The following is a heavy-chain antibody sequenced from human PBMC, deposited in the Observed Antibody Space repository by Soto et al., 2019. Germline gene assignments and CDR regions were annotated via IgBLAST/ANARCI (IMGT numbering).Heavy chain of an antibody. J-gene: IGHJ5*02. CDR1: GFTFSTYA. CDR3: AKGGYWGRNSCYNNWSAP. V-gene: IGHV3-23*01. Sequence: GGSLRLSCAASGFTFSTYAMTWVRQAPGKGLEWVSSISGSGGSTYYADSVKGRFTISRDNSKNTLSLQMNSLRAEDTAVYYWAKGGYWGRNSCYNNWSAPWGKETLVTFPS. CDR2: ISGSGGST. D-gene: IGHD2-2*02.